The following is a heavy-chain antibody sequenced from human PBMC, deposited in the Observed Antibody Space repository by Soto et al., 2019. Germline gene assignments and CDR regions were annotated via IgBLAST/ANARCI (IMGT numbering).Heavy chain of an antibody. CDR3: ARGGAPVLLWFGEAGIDGMDV. D-gene: IGHD3-10*01. CDR2: ISAYNGNT. CDR1: GYTFTSYG. V-gene: IGHV1-18*01. J-gene: IGHJ6*02. Sequence: GASVKVSCKASGYTFTSYGISWVRQAPGQGLEWMGWISAYNGNTNYAQKLQGRVTMTTDTSTSTAYMELRSLRSDDTAVYYCARGGAPVLLWFGEAGIDGMDVWGQGTTVTVSS.